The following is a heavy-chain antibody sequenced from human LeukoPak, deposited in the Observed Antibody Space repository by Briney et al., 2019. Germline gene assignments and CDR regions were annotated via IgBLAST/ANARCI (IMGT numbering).Heavy chain of an antibody. J-gene: IGHJ5*02. CDR3: ARSNGRWDLLGNWFDP. CDR1: EYTFAGYY. CDR2: IDPNSGRT. V-gene: IGHV1-2*02. Sequence: ASVTVSCKASEYTFAGYYMLWVRQAPGQGLEWMGWIDPNSGRTKSAQKLQGRVSLTRDTSISTAYMELSGLTSDDTAVYYCARSNGRWDLLGNWFDPWGQGTQVTVSS. D-gene: IGHD1-26*01.